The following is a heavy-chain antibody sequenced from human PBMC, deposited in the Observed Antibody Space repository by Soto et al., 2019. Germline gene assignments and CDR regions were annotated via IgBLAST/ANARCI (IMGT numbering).Heavy chain of an antibody. Sequence: GGSLRLSCAASGFTFNTYAMSWVRQAPGQGLEWVSAISGSGFSTYYADSVKGRFSISSDSSKNTLCLQMNSLRADDTAVYFCATFTFGRPFDTWGQGTMVTVSS. D-gene: IGHD3-16*01. J-gene: IGHJ3*02. CDR2: ISGSGFST. V-gene: IGHV3-23*01. CDR1: GFTFNTYA. CDR3: ATFTFGRPFDT.